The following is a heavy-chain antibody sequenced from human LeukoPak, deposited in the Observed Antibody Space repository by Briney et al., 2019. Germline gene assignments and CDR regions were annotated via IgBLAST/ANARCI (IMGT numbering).Heavy chain of an antibody. V-gene: IGHV1-69*04. CDR3: ANYYYDSSGYYLQVNAFDI. CDR2: IIPDLGIA. J-gene: IGHJ3*02. Sequence: SVKVSCKASGGTFSSYAISWVRQPPGQGLEWMGGIIPDLGIANYAQKFQGRVTITADKFTSTAYMDLSSLRSEDTAVYYCANYYYDSSGYYLQVNAFDIWGQGTMVTVSS. D-gene: IGHD3-22*01. CDR1: GGTFSSYA.